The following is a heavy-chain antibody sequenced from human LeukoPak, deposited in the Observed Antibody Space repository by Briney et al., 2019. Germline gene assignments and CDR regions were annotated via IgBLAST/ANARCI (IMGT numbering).Heavy chain of an antibody. J-gene: IGHJ5*02. Sequence: SETLSLTCTVSGGSISSYYWGWIRQPPGKGLEWIGSIYYSGSTYYNPSLKSRVTISVDTSKNQFSLKLSSVTAADTAVYYCARHLLYYDILTGRALNWFDPWGQGTLVTVSS. V-gene: IGHV4-39*01. D-gene: IGHD3-9*01. CDR1: GGSISSYY. CDR2: IYYSGST. CDR3: ARHLLYYDILTGRALNWFDP.